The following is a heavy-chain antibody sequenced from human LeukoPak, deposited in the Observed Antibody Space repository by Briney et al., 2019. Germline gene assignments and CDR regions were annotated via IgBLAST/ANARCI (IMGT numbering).Heavy chain of an antibody. J-gene: IGHJ3*02. CDR1: GGSISSGGYY. V-gene: IGHV4-31*03. CDR2: IYYSGST. D-gene: IGHD3-22*01. CDR3: ARDDSSGYYYAFDI. Sequence: SETLSLTCTVSGGSISSGGYYWSWIRQHPGKGLEWIGYIYYSGSTYYNPSLKSRVTISVDTSKNQFSLKLSSVTAADTAVYYCARDDSSGYYYAFDIWGQGTMVTVS.